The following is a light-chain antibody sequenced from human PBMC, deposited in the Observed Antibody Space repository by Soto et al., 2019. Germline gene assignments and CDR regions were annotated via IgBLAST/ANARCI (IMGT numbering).Light chain of an antibody. CDR1: SSDVGGYNY. V-gene: IGLV2-8*01. CDR3: SSYAGSNNLGV. J-gene: IGLJ3*02. CDR2: EVS. Sequence: QSVLTQPPSASGSPGQSVTISCTGTSSDVGGYNYVSWYQHHPGKAPKLMIYEVSKRPSGVPDRFSGSKSGNTASLTVSGLQPEDEADYYCSSYAGSNNLGVFGGGTQLTVL.